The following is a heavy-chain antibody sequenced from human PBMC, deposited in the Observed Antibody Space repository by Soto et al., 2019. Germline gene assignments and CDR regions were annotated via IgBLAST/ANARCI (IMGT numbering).Heavy chain of an antibody. Sequence: ASVKVSCKASGYTFTGYYMHWVRQAPGQGLEWMGWINPNSGGTNYAQKFQGRVTMTEDTSTDTAYMELSSLRSEDTAVYYCATGRPPAYCGGDCFPYYYYYMDVWGKGTTVTVSS. CDR3: ATGRPPAYCGGDCFPYYYYYMDV. V-gene: IGHV1-2*02. D-gene: IGHD2-21*01. J-gene: IGHJ6*03. CDR2: INPNSGGT. CDR1: GYTFTGYY.